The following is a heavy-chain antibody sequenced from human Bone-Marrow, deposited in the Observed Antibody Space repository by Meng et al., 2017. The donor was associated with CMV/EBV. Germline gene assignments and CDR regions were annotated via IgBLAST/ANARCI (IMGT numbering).Heavy chain of an antibody. CDR3: ARDRDYPQSGRDV. Sequence: GESLKISCAASGFTFSSYDMHWVRQATGKGLEWVSAIGTAGDTYYPDSVKGRFTISRDNSKNTLYLQMKSLRAEDTAVYYCARDRDYPQSGRDVWGQGTTVTVSS. CDR2: IGTAGDT. J-gene: IGHJ6*02. CDR1: GFTFSSYD. V-gene: IGHV3-13*01. D-gene: IGHD4-11*01.